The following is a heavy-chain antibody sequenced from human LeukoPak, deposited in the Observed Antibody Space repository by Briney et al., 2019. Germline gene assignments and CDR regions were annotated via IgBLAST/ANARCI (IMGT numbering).Heavy chain of an antibody. CDR3: VRVVYCSGGSCSYYLDF. D-gene: IGHD2-15*01. CDR1: GFSFSIYS. CDR2: ISDSSTYI. J-gene: IGHJ4*02. V-gene: IGHV3-21*01. Sequence: GGSLRLSCAASGFSFSIYSMNWVRQAPGKGLEWVSSISDSSTYIFNADPVQGRFTISRDDAKNSLYLQMNSLRVEDTAVYYCVRVVYCSGGSCSYYLDFWGQGTLVTVSS.